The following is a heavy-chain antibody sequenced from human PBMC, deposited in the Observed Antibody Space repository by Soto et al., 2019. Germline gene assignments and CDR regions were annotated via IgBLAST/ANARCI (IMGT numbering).Heavy chain of an antibody. CDR2: ISGSGGST. Sequence: GGSLRLSCAASGFTFSSYAMSWVRQAPGKGLEWVSAISGSGGSTYYADSVKGRYTISRDNSKNTLYLQMNSLRAEDTAVYYCAKDSTVTTTQSYYGMDVWGQGTTVTVSS. J-gene: IGHJ6*02. V-gene: IGHV3-23*01. CDR1: GFTFSSYA. D-gene: IGHD4-17*01. CDR3: AKDSTVTTTQSYYGMDV.